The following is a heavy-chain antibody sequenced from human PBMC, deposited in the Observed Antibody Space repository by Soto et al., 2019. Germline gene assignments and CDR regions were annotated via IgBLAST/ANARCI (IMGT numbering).Heavy chain of an antibody. D-gene: IGHD6-19*01. CDR1: GYTFTSYA. CDR2: INAGNGNT. V-gene: IGHV1-3*01. J-gene: IGHJ4*02. Sequence: ASVKVSCKASGYTFTSYAMHWVRQAPGQRLEWMGWINAGNGNTKYSQKFQGRVTITRDTSASTAYMELSSLRSEDTAVYYCARDSHPRHSSGWYYFDYWGQGTLVTVSS. CDR3: ARDSHPRHSSGWYYFDY.